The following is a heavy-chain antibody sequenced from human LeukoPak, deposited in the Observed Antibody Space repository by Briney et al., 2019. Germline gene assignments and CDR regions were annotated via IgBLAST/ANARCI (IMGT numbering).Heavy chain of an antibody. V-gene: IGHV4-4*02. Sequence: PSGTLSLTCAVSGGSISSSNWWSWVRQPPGKGLEWIGEIYHSGSTNYNPSLKSRVTISVDKSKTQFSLKLSSVTAADTAVYYCARARSAGVPAGILHDSWGQGTLVTVSS. J-gene: IGHJ4*02. D-gene: IGHD2-2*01. CDR1: GGSISSSNW. CDR2: IYHSGST. CDR3: ARARSAGVPAGILHDS.